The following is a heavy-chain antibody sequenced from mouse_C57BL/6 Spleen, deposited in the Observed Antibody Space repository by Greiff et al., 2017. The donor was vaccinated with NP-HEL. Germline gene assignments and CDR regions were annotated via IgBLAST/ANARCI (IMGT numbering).Heavy chain of an antibody. CDR2: ISDGGSYT. J-gene: IGHJ4*01. Sequence: EVQVVESGGGLVKPGGSLKLSCAASGFTFSSYAMSWVRQTPEKRLEWVATISDGGSYTNYPDNVKGRFTISRDNAKNNLYLQMSQLKSEDTAMYYCASDEDYDYDAWYAMDYWGQGTSVTVSS. CDR3: ASDEDYDYDAWYAMDY. CDR1: GFTFSSYA. V-gene: IGHV5-4*01. D-gene: IGHD2-4*01.